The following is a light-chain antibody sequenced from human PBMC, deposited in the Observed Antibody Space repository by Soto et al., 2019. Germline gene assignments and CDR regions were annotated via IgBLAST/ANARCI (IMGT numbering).Light chain of an antibody. CDR2: DVS. Sequence: QSVLTQPPSVSGSPGQSVTISCTGTSSDVGSSNGVSWYQQPPDTAPKLMIYDVSNRPSGVPDRFSGSKSGNTASLTISGLQAEDEADYYCSSYTSSSTYVFGTGTKVTVL. V-gene: IGLV2-18*02. J-gene: IGLJ1*01. CDR3: SSYTSSSTYV. CDR1: SSDVGSSNG.